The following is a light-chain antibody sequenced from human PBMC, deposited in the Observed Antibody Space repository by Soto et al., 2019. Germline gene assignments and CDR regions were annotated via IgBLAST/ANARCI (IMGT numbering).Light chain of an antibody. CDR3: HQYYNRPPWT. Sequence: PGDSATLSCRASRSVDTDLAWYQQKPGRAPRLLVFATSARATGVPDRFRGSRSGTDFTLTISSLQPEDSAIYYCHQYYNRPPWTFGQGTKVEI. V-gene: IGKV3-15*01. J-gene: IGKJ1*01. CDR2: ATS. CDR1: RSVDTD.